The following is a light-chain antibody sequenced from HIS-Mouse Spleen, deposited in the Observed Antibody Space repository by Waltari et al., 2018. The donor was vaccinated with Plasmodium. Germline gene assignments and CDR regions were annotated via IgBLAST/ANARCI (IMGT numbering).Light chain of an antibody. CDR3: QQRSNWPRVLT. Sequence: EIVFTQSPATLSLSPGERATLPCRSSQSVSSYLAWYQQNPGQAPRLLIHDASNRATGIPARFSGSGSGTDFTLTISSLEPEDFAVYYCQQRSNWPRVLTFGGGTKVEIK. CDR2: DAS. CDR1: QSVSSY. V-gene: IGKV3-11*01. J-gene: IGKJ4*01.